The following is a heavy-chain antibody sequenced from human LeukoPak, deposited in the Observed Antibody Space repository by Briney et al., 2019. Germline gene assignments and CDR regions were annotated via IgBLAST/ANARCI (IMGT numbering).Heavy chain of an antibody. CDR3: ARAKYYYGSGSYYSGAFDY. D-gene: IGHD3-10*01. J-gene: IGHJ4*02. Sequence: SETLSLTCTVSGGSISSYYWSWIRQPPGKGLEWIGYIYYSGSTNYNPSLKSRVTISVDTSKNQFSLKLSSVTAADTAVYYCARAKYYYGSGSYYSGAFDYWGQGTLVTVSS. CDR1: GGSISSYY. V-gene: IGHV4-59*01. CDR2: IYYSGST.